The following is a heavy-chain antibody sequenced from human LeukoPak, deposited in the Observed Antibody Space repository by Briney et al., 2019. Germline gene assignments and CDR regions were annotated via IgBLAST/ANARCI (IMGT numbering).Heavy chain of an antibody. Sequence: PSETLSLTCTVSGASVSSNNYYWSWIRQPPGEGLEWIGYVSYTGIPTYNPSLKSRVTISLDTSKSQFSLQLSSVTAADTAVYYCATQKWIGTFRYWGQGALVTVSS. CDR3: ATQKWIGTFRY. CDR1: GASVSSNNYY. J-gene: IGHJ4*02. D-gene: IGHD3-10*01. V-gene: IGHV4-61*01. CDR2: VSYTGIP.